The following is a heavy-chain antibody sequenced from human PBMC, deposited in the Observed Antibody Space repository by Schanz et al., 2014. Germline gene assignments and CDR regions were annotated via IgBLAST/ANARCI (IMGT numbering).Heavy chain of an antibody. CDR1: GFAFGSYG. D-gene: IGHD2-21*01. J-gene: IGHJ3*02. CDR2: IGVDGTTT. V-gene: IGHV3-23*04. CDR3: ARDGYSVVVISPTESFDS. Sequence: EVQLVESGGGLVQPGGSLRLSCLASGFAFGSYGMNWLRQAPGKGLECVSVIGVDGTTTYYADSVKGRFTISRDSSKNTLFLQMNSLRDEDTAVYYGARDGYSVVVISPTESFDSWGQGTMVTVSP.